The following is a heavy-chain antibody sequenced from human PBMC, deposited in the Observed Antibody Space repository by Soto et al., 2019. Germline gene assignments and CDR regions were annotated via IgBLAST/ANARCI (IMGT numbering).Heavy chain of an antibody. V-gene: IGHV1-69*12. D-gene: IGHD2-2*01. Sequence: QVQLVQSGAEVKKPGSSVKVSCKASGGTFSSYAISWVRQAPGQGLEWMGGIIPIFGTANYAQKFQGRVTITADESTSTAYMELSILRSEDTAVYYCARDPVPPIVLVPAATPWNYYYGMDVWGQGTTVTVSS. CDR3: ARDPVPPIVLVPAATPWNYYYGMDV. CDR1: GGTFSSYA. CDR2: IIPIFGTA. J-gene: IGHJ6*02.